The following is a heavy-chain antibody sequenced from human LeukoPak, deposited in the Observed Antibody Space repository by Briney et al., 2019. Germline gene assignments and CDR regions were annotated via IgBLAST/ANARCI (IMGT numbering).Heavy chain of an antibody. CDR1: GYTFTGYY. Sequence: ASVKVSCKASGYTFTGYYMHWVRQAPGQGLEWMGWISPNSGGTNYAQKFQGRVTMTRDTSIRTVYMEMRRLRSDDTAVYYCAKDYDGDGFPFDYWGQGTLVTVSS. D-gene: IGHD3-22*01. V-gene: IGHV1-2*02. CDR3: AKDYDGDGFPFDY. J-gene: IGHJ4*02. CDR2: ISPNSGGT.